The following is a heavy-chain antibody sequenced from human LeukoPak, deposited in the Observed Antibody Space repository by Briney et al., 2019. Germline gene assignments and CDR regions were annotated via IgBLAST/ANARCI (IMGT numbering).Heavy chain of an antibody. J-gene: IGHJ6*02. Sequence: EGSLRLSCAASGFTFSSYDMSWVRQAPGKGLEWVSAISGSDDSTYYADSVKGRFTISRDNSKNTLYLQMNSLRAEDTAVYYCARDLKGSAYYYGMDVWGQGTTVTV. D-gene: IGHD6-19*01. CDR2: ISGSDDST. V-gene: IGHV3-23*01. CDR3: ARDLKGSAYYYGMDV. CDR1: GFTFSSYD.